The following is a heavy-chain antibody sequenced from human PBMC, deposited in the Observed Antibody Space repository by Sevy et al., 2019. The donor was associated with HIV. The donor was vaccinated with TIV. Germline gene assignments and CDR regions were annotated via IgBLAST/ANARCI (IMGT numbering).Heavy chain of an antibody. D-gene: IGHD5-18*01. CDR3: AREGRVRGYSYPDHGAPDY. CDR2: IYYSGST. J-gene: IGHJ4*02. V-gene: IGHV4-30-4*01. Sequence: SETLPLTCTVSGGSISSGDYYWSWIRQPPGKGLEWIGYIYYSGSTYYNPSLKSRVTISVDTSKNQFSLKLSSVTAADTAVYYCAREGRVRGYSYPDHGAPDYWGQGTLVTVSS. CDR1: GGSISSGDYY.